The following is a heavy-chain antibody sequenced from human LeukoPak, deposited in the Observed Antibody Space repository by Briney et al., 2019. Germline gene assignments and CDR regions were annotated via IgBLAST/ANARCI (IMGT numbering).Heavy chain of an antibody. CDR1: GYTFTSYY. D-gene: IGHD3-22*01. Sequence: ASVKVSCKASGYTFTSYYMHWVRQAPGQGLEWMGIINPSGGSTSYAQKFQGRVTMTRDTSTSTVYMELSSLRSEDTAVYYCARDRGSGYRVWYSDLWGRGTLVTVSS. V-gene: IGHV1-46*01. CDR2: INPSGGST. J-gene: IGHJ2*01. CDR3: ARDRGSGYRVWYSDL.